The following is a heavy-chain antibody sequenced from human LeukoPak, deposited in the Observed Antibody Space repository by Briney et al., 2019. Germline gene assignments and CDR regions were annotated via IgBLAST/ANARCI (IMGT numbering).Heavy chain of an antibody. CDR2: IIPIFGTA. CDR3: ARDPPGRGTSLRGDAFDI. CDR1: GYTFTSYG. J-gene: IGHJ3*02. Sequence: SVKVSCKASGYTFTSYGISWVRQAPGQGLEWMGGIIPIFGTANYAQKFQGRVTITTDESTSTAYMELSSLRSEDTAVYYCARDPPGRGTSLRGDAFDIWGQGTMVTVSS. V-gene: IGHV1-69*05. D-gene: IGHD2-2*01.